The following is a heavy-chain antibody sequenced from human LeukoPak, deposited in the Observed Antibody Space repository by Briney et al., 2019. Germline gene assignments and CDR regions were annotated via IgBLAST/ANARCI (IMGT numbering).Heavy chain of an antibody. D-gene: IGHD3-3*01. Sequence: GGSLRLSCAASGFTFSSYGMHWVRQAPGKGLEWVAFIRYDGSNKYYADSVKGRFTISRDNSKNTLYLQMNSLRAEDTAVYYCEKYQFYYVFWGFYYQYWGGEEPLVTFS. CDR3: EKYQFYYVFWGFYYQYW. CDR2: IRYDGSNK. CDR1: GFTFSSYG. J-gene: IGHJ4*02. V-gene: IGHV3-30*02.